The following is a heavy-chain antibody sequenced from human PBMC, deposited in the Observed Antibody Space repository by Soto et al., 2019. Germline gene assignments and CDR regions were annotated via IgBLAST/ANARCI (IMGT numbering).Heavy chain of an antibody. CDR1: GGSFTGHF. J-gene: IGHJ4*02. CDR2: VSHSGNT. V-gene: IGHV4-34*01. CDR3: AIAKFESNGWHKVDI. Sequence: SETLPVTCTVSGGSFTGHFWSWVRQPPGKGLEWIGEVSHSGNTKYYPSLRSRVTLSVDSSKNQISLALTSVTAADTAVYDCAIAKFESNGWHKVDIWGKGTLVS. D-gene: IGHD2-15*01.